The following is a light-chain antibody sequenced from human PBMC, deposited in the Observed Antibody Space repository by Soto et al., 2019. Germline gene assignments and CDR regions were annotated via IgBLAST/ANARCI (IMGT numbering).Light chain of an antibody. CDR3: CSYAGSSTHYV. Sequence: QSALTQPASVSGSPGQSITISCTGTSSDVGSYNLVSWYQQHPGKAPKLMIYEGSTRPPGVSNRFSGSKSGNTASLTISGLQAEDEADYYCCSYAGSSTHYVFGTGTKVTV. CDR1: SSDVGSYNL. CDR2: EGS. V-gene: IGLV2-23*01. J-gene: IGLJ1*01.